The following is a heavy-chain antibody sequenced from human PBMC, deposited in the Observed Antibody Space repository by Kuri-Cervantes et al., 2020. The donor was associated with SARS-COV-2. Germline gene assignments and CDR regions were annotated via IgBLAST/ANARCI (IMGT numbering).Heavy chain of an antibody. CDR3: ARVYYYYGMDV. V-gene: IGHV3-21*06. CDR1: GFTFSSYS. Sequence: GESLKISCAASGFTFSSYSMNWVRQAPGKGLEWVSSIVGPSNSYIYYADSVKGRFTMSRDSAKDSLYLQMNSLRADDTAVYYCARVYYYYGMDVWGQGTTVTVSS. CDR2: IVGPSNSYI. J-gene: IGHJ6*02.